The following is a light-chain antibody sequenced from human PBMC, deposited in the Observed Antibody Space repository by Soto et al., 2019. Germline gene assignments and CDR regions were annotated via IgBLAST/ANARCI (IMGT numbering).Light chain of an antibody. CDR2: EVS. CDR3: SSYTSSSTPYWV. Sequence: QSVLTQPPSASGSPGQSVTISCTGTSSDVGYYNYVSWYQQHPGKAPKLMIYEVSNRPSGVSNRFSGSKSGNTASLTISGLQAEDEADYYCSSYTSSSTPYWVFGGGTKLTVL. J-gene: IGLJ3*02. V-gene: IGLV2-14*01. CDR1: SSDVGYYNY.